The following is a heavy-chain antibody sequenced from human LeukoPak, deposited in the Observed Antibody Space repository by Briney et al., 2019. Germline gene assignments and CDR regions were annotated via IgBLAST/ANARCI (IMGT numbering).Heavy chain of an antibody. CDR2: IYWNDDK. CDR3: AHRRAGYYFDY. V-gene: IGHV2-5*01. J-gene: IGHJ4*02. D-gene: IGHD6-13*01. CDR1: GFSLSTSGVG. Sequence: SGPTLVKPTQTLTLTCTFSGFSLSTSGVGVGWIRQPPGKALEWLALIYWNDDKRYSPPLKSRLTITKDTSKNQVVLTMTNMDPVDTATYYCAHRRAGYYFDYWGQGTLVTVSS.